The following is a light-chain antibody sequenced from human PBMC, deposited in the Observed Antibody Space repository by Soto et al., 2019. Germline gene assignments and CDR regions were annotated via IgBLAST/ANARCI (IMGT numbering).Light chain of an antibody. V-gene: IGLV2-14*03. Sequence: QCALTQAASGSGSPGQSVTISCTGTSSDVGGYNYVSWYQQHPGKVPKLMIYDVSDRPSGVSNRFSGSKSGNTASLTISGLQAEDEADYYCSSFTGSTSYVFGSGTKVTVL. CDR1: SSDVGGYNY. CDR3: SSFTGSTSYV. J-gene: IGLJ1*01. CDR2: DVS.